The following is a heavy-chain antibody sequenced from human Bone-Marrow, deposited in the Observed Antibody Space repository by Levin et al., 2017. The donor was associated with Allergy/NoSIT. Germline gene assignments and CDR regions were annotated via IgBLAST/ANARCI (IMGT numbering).Heavy chain of an antibody. D-gene: IGHD3-22*01. Sequence: ASVKVSCKASGYTFSDYYIYWVRQAPGHGLEWMGWINTKSGNTNYGHKFQDSVAMTRDTSISTAYLELRRLRSDDTAIYYCARELYYYDSAGYYFSLAGDHWGQGTLVTVSS. V-gene: IGHV1-2*04. CDR1: GYTFSDYY. CDR3: ARELYYYDSAGYYFSLAGDH. CDR2: INTKSGNT. J-gene: IGHJ5*02.